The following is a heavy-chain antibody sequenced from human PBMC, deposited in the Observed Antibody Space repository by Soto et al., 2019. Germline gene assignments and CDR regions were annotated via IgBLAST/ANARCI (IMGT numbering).Heavy chain of an antibody. J-gene: IGHJ6*02. CDR3: AKDEDSSSAGNYYYYYGMDV. V-gene: IGHV3-30*18. Sequence: PGGSLRLSCAASGFTFSSYGMHWVRQAPGKGLEWVAVISYDGSNKYYADSVKGRFTISRDNSKNTLYLQMNSLRAEDTAVYYCAKDEDSSSAGNYYYYYGMDVWGQGTTVTVSS. CDR2: ISYDGSNK. CDR1: GFTFSSYG. D-gene: IGHD6-6*01.